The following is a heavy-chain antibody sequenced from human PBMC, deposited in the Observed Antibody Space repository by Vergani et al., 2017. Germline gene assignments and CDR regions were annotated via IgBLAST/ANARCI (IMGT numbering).Heavy chain of an antibody. CDR1: GGTFSSYA. CDR2: IIPIFGTA. V-gene: IGHV1-69*12. Sequence: QVQLVQSGAEVKKPGSSVKVSCKASGGTFSSYAISWVRQAPGQGLEWMGGIIPIFGTANYAQKFQGRVTITGDESTSTAYMELSSLRSEDTAVYYCARSNSGSYYGGDYYYYGMDVWGQGTTVTVSS. J-gene: IGHJ6*02. CDR3: ARSNSGSYYGGDYYYYGMDV. D-gene: IGHD1-26*01.